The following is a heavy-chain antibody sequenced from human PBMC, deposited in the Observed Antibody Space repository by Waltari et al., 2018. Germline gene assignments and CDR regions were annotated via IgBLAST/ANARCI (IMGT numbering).Heavy chain of an antibody. Sequence: QVQLQQWGAGLLKPSETLSLTCAVYGGSFSGYYWSWIRQPPGKGLEWIGEINHSGRTNYHPSLKSRVTISVDTSKNQFSLKLSSVTAADTAVYYCARSRVRVTIFGVVPNWFDPWGQGTLVTVSS. V-gene: IGHV4-34*01. CDR1: GGSFSGYY. CDR2: INHSGRT. J-gene: IGHJ5*02. CDR3: ARSRVRVTIFGVVPNWFDP. D-gene: IGHD3-3*01.